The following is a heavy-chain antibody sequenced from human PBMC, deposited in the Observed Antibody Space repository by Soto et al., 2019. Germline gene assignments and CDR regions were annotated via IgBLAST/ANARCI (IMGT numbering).Heavy chain of an antibody. CDR1: GFTFSSYS. V-gene: IGHV3-21*01. CDR2: ISSSSSYI. D-gene: IGHD6-19*01. CDR3: AREGVAVAGNIDY. Sequence: EVQLVESGGGLVKPGGSLRLSCAASGFTFSSYSMNWVRQAPGKGLEWVSSISSSSSYIYYADSVKGRFTISRDNAKNSLYLQMNSLRAEDTAVYYCAREGVAVAGNIDYWGQGTLVTVSS. J-gene: IGHJ4*02.